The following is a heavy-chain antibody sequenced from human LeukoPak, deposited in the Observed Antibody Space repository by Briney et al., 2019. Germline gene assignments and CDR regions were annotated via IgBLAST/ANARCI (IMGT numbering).Heavy chain of an antibody. J-gene: IGHJ4*02. D-gene: IGHD2-2*01. Sequence: GGSLRLSCAASGFAFSNYGMHWVRQAPGKGLEWVTVISYDGSNKYYVDSVKGRFTISRDNSKNTLYLQMNSLRAEDTAVYYCARCGYGVSAEFDYWGQGTLVTVSS. V-gene: IGHV3-30*03. CDR1: GFAFSNYG. CDR2: ISYDGSNK. CDR3: ARCGYGVSAEFDY.